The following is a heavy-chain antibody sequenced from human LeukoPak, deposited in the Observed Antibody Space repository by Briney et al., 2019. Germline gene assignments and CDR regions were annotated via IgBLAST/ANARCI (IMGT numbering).Heavy chain of an antibody. CDR3: ARRGAGYCSSTSCYPTDVNY. V-gene: IGHV4-61*02. CDR2: IYTSGST. D-gene: IGHD2-2*01. J-gene: IGHJ4*02. Sequence: PSETLSLTCTVSGGSISSGSYYWSWIRQPAGKGLEWIGRIYTSGSTNYNPSLKSRVTISVDTSKNQFSLKLSSVTAADTAVYYCARRGAGYCSSTSCYPTDVNYWGQGTLVTVSS. CDR1: GGSISSGSYY.